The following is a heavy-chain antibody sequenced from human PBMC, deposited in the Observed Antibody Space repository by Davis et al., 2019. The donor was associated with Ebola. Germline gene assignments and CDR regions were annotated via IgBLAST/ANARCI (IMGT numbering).Heavy chain of an antibody. J-gene: IGHJ3*02. Sequence: PGGSLRLSCAASGFTFSSYGMHWVRQAPGKGLEWVAFIRYDGSNKYYADSVKGRFTISRDNSKNTLYLQMNSLRAEDTAVYYCAKDEGDKGVGEAFDIWGQGTMVTVSS. CDR1: GFTFSSYG. D-gene: IGHD2-15*01. V-gene: IGHV3-30*02. CDR2: IRYDGSNK. CDR3: AKDEGDKGVGEAFDI.